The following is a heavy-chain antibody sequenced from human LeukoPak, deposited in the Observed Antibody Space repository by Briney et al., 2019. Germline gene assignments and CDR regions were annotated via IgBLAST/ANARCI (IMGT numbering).Heavy chain of an antibody. J-gene: IGHJ4*02. CDR3: AKAEMATTRGGVFDY. Sequence: PGGSLRLSCAASGFTFSSYGMHWVRQAPGKGLEWVAFIGYDGSNKYYADSVKGRFTISRDNSKNTLSLQMSSLRAEDTAVYYCAKAEMATTRGGVFDYWGQGTLVTVSS. CDR1: GFTFSSYG. D-gene: IGHD5-24*01. CDR2: IGYDGSNK. V-gene: IGHV3-30*02.